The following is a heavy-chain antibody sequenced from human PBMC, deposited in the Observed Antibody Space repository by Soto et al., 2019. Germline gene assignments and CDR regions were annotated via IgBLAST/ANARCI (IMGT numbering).Heavy chain of an antibody. V-gene: IGHV3-30*03. CDR3: ARDFEMATATLGDYYGIDV. D-gene: IGHD5-12*01. Sequence: GSLRLSCVASGLTFKKYDMHWVRQSPGKGLEWLALLSHEGTKDSYADSGKGRFTISRDNSKNTLYLQMNSLIAEDTAVDYCARDFEMATATLGDYYGIDVWGQGTTVTVSS. J-gene: IGHJ6*02. CDR2: LSHEGTKD. CDR1: GLTFKKYD.